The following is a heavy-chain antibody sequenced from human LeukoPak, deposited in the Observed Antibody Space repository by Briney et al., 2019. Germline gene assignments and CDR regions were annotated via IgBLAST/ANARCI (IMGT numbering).Heavy chain of an antibody. Sequence: GASVKVSCKASGYNFIAYYIHWVRQAPGQGLEWMGRISPNSGDTSYAQNFQGRVTMTRDTSTSTVYMELSSLRSEDTAVYYCARGLPTETYCSSTSCYGFDPWGQGTLVTVSS. J-gene: IGHJ5*02. CDR1: GYNFIAYY. V-gene: IGHV1-2*06. CDR3: ARGLPTETYCSSTSCYGFDP. D-gene: IGHD2-2*01. CDR2: ISPNSGDT.